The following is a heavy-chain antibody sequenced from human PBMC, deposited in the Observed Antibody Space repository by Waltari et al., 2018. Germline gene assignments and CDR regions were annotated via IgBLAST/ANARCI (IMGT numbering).Heavy chain of an antibody. CDR2: MWYDGSKK. CDR3: ARDKGCSGDSCYSFVYYYGMDV. D-gene: IGHD2-15*01. CDR1: GFTFNTYG. J-gene: IGHJ6*02. Sequence: RPGRSLRLSCAASGFTFNTYGMHWVRQAPGKGLEWVAGMWYDGSKKNYADSVKGRFTISRDNSGNTVYLQMDNLRAEDTAVYYCARDKGCSGDSCYSFVYYYGMDVWGQGTTVTVSS. V-gene: IGHV3-33*01.